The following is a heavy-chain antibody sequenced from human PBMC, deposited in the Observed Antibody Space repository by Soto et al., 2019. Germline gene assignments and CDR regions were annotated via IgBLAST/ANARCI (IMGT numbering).Heavy chain of an antibody. CDR3: ARALIRITMIVVVTPGYFDY. J-gene: IGHJ4*02. D-gene: IGHD3-22*01. CDR1: GYTFTSYG. V-gene: IGHV1-18*04. Sequence: ASVKVSCKASGYTFTSYGISWVRQAPGQGLEWMGWISAYNGNTNYAQKLQGRVTMTTDTSTSTAYMEPRSLRSDDTAVYYCARALIRITMIVVVTPGYFDYWGQGTLVTVSS. CDR2: ISAYNGNT.